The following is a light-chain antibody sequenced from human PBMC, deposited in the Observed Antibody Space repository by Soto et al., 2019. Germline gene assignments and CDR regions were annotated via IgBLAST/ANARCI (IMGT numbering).Light chain of an antibody. CDR3: QHYYSWPSFT. CDR1: QSVSSN. J-gene: IGKJ3*01. Sequence: EMVMTQSPATLSVSPGERATLSCRASQSVSSNLAWYQQKPGQAPRLLIYGASTRATGIPARFSGSGSGTEFTLTISSLQSEVFAVDYGQHYYSWPSFTFGPAIRVDIK. V-gene: IGKV3-15*01. CDR2: GAS.